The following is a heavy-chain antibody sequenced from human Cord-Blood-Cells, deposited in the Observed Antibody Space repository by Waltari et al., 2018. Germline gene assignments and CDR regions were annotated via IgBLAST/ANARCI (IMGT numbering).Heavy chain of an antibody. V-gene: IGHV1-2*04. CDR2: INPNSGGT. CDR3: ARDKGKSGSYYCDYGMDV. CDR1: GYTFTGYY. J-gene: IGHJ6*02. Sequence: QVQLVQSGAEVKKPGASVKVSCTASGYTFTGYYMQWVRQAPGQGLAWMGWINPNSGGTNDAQKFQGWVTMNRDTSISTAYMELSRLTADDADVYYCARDKGKSGSYYCDYGMDVWCQGTTGTVSS. D-gene: IGHD1-26*01.